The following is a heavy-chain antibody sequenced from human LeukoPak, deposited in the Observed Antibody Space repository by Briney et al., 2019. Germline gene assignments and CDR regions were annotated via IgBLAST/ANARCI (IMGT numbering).Heavy chain of an antibody. CDR3: AREVVPAAIRSLYYFDY. CDR2: IIPIFGTA. J-gene: IGHJ4*02. V-gene: IGHV1-69*05. D-gene: IGHD2-2*02. CDR1: GGTFSSYA. Sequence: ASVKVSCKASGGTFSSYAISWVRQAPGQGLEWMGGIIPIFGTANYAQKFQGRVTITTDESTSTAYMELSSLRSEDTAVYYCAREVVPAAIRSLYYFDYWGQGTLVTASS.